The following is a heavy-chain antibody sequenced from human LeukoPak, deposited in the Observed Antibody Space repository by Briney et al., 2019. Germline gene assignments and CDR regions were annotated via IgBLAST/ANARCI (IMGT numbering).Heavy chain of an antibody. CDR3: ARRVFPDYFDY. CDR2: IYHSGST. Sequence: SETLSLTCAVSGYSNSSGYYWGWIRQPPGKGLEWIGSIYHSGSTYYNPSLKSRVTISVDTSKNQFSLKLSSVTAADTAVYYCARRVFPDYFDYWGQGTLVTVSS. J-gene: IGHJ4*02. D-gene: IGHD6-13*01. V-gene: IGHV4-38-2*01. CDR1: GYSNSSGYY.